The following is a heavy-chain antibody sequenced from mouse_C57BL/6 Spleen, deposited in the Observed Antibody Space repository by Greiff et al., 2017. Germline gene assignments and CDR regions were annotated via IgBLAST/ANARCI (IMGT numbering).Heavy chain of an antibody. Sequence: QVQLQQSGAELARPGASVKLSCKASGYTFTSYGISWVKQRTGQGLEWIGEIYPRSGNTYYNEKFKGKATLTADKSSSTAYMELRSLTSEDSAVYFCARQGVTTVRWYFDVWGTGTTVTVSS. J-gene: IGHJ1*03. D-gene: IGHD1-1*01. CDR2: IYPRSGNT. CDR1: GYTFTSYG. CDR3: ARQGVTTVRWYFDV. V-gene: IGHV1-81*01.